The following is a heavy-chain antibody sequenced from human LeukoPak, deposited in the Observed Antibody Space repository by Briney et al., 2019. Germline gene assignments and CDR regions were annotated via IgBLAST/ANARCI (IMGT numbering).Heavy chain of an antibody. V-gene: IGHV4-39*01. Sequence: SETLSLTCTVAGDSISPYYWGWIRQPPGKGLEWIGCIYYNGYTYYTSSLKSRVTIFVDTSKNQFSLKLISVTAADTAVYYCARQGGDTMVRGVVRDWFDPWGQGTLVTVSS. CDR2: IYYNGYT. CDR3: ARQGGDTMVRGVVRDWFDP. CDR1: GDSISPYY. J-gene: IGHJ5*02. D-gene: IGHD3-10*01.